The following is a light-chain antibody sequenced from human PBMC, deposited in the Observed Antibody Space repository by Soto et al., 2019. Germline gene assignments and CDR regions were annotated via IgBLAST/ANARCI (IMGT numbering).Light chain of an antibody. CDR3: QQRSNWPPMYT. CDR2: DAS. J-gene: IGKJ2*01. V-gene: IGKV3-11*01. CDR1: QSVSSY. Sequence: ETVLTQSPATLSLSPGERATLSCRASQSVSSYLAWYQQKPGQAPRLLIYDASNRATCIPARFSGSGSGTDFTLTISSLEPEDFAVYYCQQRSNWPPMYTFGQGTKLEIK.